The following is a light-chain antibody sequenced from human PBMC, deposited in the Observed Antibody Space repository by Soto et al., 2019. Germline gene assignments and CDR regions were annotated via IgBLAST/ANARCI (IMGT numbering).Light chain of an antibody. Sequence: DIPMTQSPSSLSASVGDRVTITCRASQNIVNWLAWYQQRPGKAPKLLIYKASTLETGVPSRFSGSGSGTEFTLTISSLQPDDFATYFCQQYNSYSWTFGQGTKVEI. CDR3: QQYNSYSWT. J-gene: IGKJ1*01. V-gene: IGKV1-5*03. CDR2: KAS. CDR1: QNIVNW.